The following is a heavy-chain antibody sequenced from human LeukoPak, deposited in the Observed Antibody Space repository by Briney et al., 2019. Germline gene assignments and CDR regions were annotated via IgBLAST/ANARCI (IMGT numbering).Heavy chain of an antibody. Sequence: GGSLRLSCAASGFTFSSYWMHWVRQVPGKGLVWVSRINSDGSSTIYADSVKGRFTISRDNAKNTLYLQMNSLRADDTAVYYCARELSSGWYYFDYWGQRTLVTVSS. CDR3: ARELSSGWYYFDY. CDR1: GFTFSSYW. D-gene: IGHD6-19*01. CDR2: INSDGSST. V-gene: IGHV3-74*01. J-gene: IGHJ4*02.